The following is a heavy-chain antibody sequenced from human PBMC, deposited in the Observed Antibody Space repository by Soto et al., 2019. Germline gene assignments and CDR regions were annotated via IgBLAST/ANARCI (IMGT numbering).Heavy chain of an antibody. J-gene: IGHJ4*02. CDR2: ISWNSGSI. CDR1: GFTFDDYA. CDR3: AKDSSDTAIWRDFDY. Sequence: EVQLVESGGGLVQPGRSLRLSCAASGFTFDDYAMHWVRQAPGKGLEWVSGISWNSGSIGYADSVKGRFTISRDNAKNSLYLQMNSLRAEDTALHYCAKDSSDTAIWRDFDYWGQGTLVTVSS. D-gene: IGHD5-18*01. V-gene: IGHV3-9*01.